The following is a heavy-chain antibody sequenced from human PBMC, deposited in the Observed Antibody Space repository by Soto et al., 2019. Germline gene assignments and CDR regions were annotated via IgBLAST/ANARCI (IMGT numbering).Heavy chain of an antibody. J-gene: IGHJ4*02. Sequence: AVKVSCKASGFTFTSSAVQWVRQALVQRLEWIGWIVVGSGNTNYAQKFQERVTITRDMSTSTAYMELSSLRSEDTAVYYCAAPYLDCSGGSCYDYWGQGTLVTVSS. D-gene: IGHD2-15*01. CDR2: IVVGSGNT. CDR1: GFTFTSSA. CDR3: AAPYLDCSGGSCYDY. V-gene: IGHV1-58*01.